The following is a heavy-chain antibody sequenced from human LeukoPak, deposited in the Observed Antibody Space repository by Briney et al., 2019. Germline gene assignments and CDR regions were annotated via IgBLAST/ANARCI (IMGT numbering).Heavy chain of an antibody. V-gene: IGHV1-69*13. CDR2: IIPIFGTA. CDR3: ARVPYCSSNSCKSLYYYYYYMDV. D-gene: IGHD2-2*01. Sequence: SVKVSCKASGGTFSSYAISWVRQAPGQGLEWMGGIIPIFGTANYAQKFQGRVTITADESTSTAYMELSSLRSEDTAVYYCARVPYCSSNSCKSLYYYYYYMDVWGKGTTVTVS. J-gene: IGHJ6*03. CDR1: GGTFSSYA.